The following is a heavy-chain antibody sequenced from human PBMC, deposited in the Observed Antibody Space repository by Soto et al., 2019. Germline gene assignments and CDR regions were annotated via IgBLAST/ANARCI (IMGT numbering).Heavy chain of an antibody. Sequence: PSETLSLTCTVSGDSMSSYYWSWIRQPPGKGLEWIGYIYYSGSTTYNPSLRSRVTMSVDTSKNQCSRSLSSVTAADTAVYYCARAKSNYQTFDHWGQGSQVTVSS. V-gene: IGHV4-59*01. D-gene: IGHD4-4*01. CDR3: ARAKSNYQTFDH. CDR1: GDSMSSYY. J-gene: IGHJ4*02. CDR2: IYYSGST.